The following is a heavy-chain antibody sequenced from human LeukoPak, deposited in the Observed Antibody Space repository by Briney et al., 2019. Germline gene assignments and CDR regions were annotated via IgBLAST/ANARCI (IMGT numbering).Heavy chain of an antibody. V-gene: IGHV3-48*04. CDR2: ISSSSTI. J-gene: IGHJ4*02. CDR3: ARGALLWFGELGH. CDR1: GFTFSSYS. D-gene: IGHD3-10*01. Sequence: GGSLRLSCAASGFTFSSYSMNWVRQAPGKGLEWVSYISSSSTIYYADSVKGRFTISRDNAKNSLYLQMNSLRAEDTAVYYCARGALLWFGELGHWGQGTLVTVSS.